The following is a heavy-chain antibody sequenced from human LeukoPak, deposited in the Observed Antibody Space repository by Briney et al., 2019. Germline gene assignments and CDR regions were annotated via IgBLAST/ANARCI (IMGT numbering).Heavy chain of an antibody. D-gene: IGHD6-19*01. Sequence: GGSLRLSCAASGFTFSGYSMHWVRQGPGKGLEWVALMSYDGSNKYYADSVKGRFTISRDNSKSTLYLEMNSLRTEDTAVYYCAKDHSRAWHLDYWGQGTLVTVSS. V-gene: IGHV3-30-3*01. CDR1: GFTFSGYS. CDR2: MSYDGSNK. CDR3: AKDHSRAWHLDY. J-gene: IGHJ4*02.